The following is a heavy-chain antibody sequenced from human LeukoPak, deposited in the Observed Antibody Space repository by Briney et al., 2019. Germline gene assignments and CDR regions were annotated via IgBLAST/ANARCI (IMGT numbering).Heavy chain of an antibody. CDR1: GFTFSSYS. J-gene: IGHJ4*02. CDR3: ARVYQGVSLFDGIDY. Sequence: SGGPLRLSCAASGFTFSSYSMNWVRQAPGKGLEWVSSISTSSSYINYADSVKGRFTISRDNAKKSLYLQMNSLRAEDTAVYYCARVYQGVSLFDGIDYWGQGTLVTVSS. D-gene: IGHD3-10*01. V-gene: IGHV3-21*01. CDR2: ISTSSSYI.